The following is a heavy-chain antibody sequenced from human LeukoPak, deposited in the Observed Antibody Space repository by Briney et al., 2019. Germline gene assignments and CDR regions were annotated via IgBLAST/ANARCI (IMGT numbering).Heavy chain of an antibody. J-gene: IGHJ4*02. CDR2: IYPGDSET. Sequence: GESLKISCKGSGYSFPTYWIGWVRQMPGKGLEWMGIIYPGDSETRYSPSFQGQVIVSADKSAGIAYLQWRRLKASDTAIYFCAKGSDDLVGATALFDSWAQGTLVTVSS. D-gene: IGHD1-26*01. CDR3: AKGSDDLVGATALFDS. CDR1: GYSFPTYW. V-gene: IGHV5-51*01.